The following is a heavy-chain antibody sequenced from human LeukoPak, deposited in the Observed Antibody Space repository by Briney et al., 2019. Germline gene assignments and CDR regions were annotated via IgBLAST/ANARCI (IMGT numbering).Heavy chain of an antibody. V-gene: IGHV4-34*01. CDR2: INHSGST. CDR1: GGSFNGYY. CDR3: AREGYYGRRGWFDP. Sequence: SETLSLTCAVYGGSFNGYYWSWIRQPPGKGLEWIGEINHSGSTYYNPSLKSRVTISVDTSKNQFSLKLSSVTAADTAVYYCAREGYYGRRGWFDPWGQGTLVTVSS. D-gene: IGHD3-10*01. J-gene: IGHJ5*02.